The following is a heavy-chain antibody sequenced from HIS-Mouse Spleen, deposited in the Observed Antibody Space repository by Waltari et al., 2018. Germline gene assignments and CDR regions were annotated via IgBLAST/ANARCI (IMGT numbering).Heavy chain of an antibody. V-gene: IGHV4-34*01. CDR2: IHHNGST. CDR1: GGSFSGYY. D-gene: IGHD6-13*01. J-gene: IGHJ4*02. Sequence: QVQLQQWGAGLLKPSETLSLTCAVYGGSFSGYYWSWVRQPPGKGREWIGEIHHNGSTNYNPSLKSRVTISVDTSKNQFSLKLSSVTAADTAVYYCARVNSSFDYWGQGTLVTVSS. CDR3: ARVNSSFDY.